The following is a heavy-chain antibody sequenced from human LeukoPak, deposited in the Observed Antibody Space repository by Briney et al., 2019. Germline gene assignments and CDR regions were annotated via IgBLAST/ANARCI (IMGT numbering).Heavy chain of an antibody. CDR2: IIPILGIA. J-gene: IGHJ4*02. Sequence: RASVKVSCKASGGTFSSYAISWVRQAPGQGLEWMGRIIPILGIANYAQKFQGRVTITADKSTSTAYMELSSLRSEDTAVYYCARSNWNDGGGDYWGQGTLVTVSS. CDR1: GGTFSSYA. V-gene: IGHV1-69*04. D-gene: IGHD1-1*01. CDR3: ARSNWNDGGGDY.